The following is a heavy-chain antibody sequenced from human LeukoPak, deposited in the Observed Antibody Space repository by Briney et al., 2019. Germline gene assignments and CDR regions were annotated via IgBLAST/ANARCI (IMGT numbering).Heavy chain of an antibody. D-gene: IGHD3-16*01. CDR1: GFTFSSYG. CDR3: AKNKGGSYFDY. J-gene: IGHJ4*02. V-gene: IGHV3-30*18. CDR2: ISYDASNK. Sequence: PGGSLRLSCAASGFTFSSYGIHWVRQAPGKGLEWVAFISYDASNKYYSDSVKGRFTISRDNSKNTLFLQMNSLRAEDTAVYYCAKNKGGSYFDYWGQGTLVTVSS.